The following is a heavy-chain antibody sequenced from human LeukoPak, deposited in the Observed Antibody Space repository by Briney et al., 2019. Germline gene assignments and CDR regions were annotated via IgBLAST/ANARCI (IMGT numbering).Heavy chain of an antibody. V-gene: IGHV3-30*04. J-gene: IGHJ6*04. CDR1: GLSFNTYA. Sequence: GRSLRLSCVDSGLSFNTYAMHWVRQAPGKGLEWVAAISYDGSYTHYRDSVRGRFTISRDNSKNTMYLQMNSLRAEDTAMYYCARALDVWGKGTTATVSS. CDR2: ISYDGSYT. CDR3: ARALDV.